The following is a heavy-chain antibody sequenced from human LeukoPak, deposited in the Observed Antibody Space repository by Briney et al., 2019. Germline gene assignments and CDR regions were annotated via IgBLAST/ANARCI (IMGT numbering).Heavy chain of an antibody. J-gene: IGHJ4*02. Sequence: SQTLSLTCAISGDSVSSNSATWNWIRRPPLRGLEWLGRAYYRSNWDNDYAVSVKSRITINPDTSKNQFSLQLKSVTPEDTAVYYCARNYYGSGSYYSHFDYWGQGTLVTVSS. D-gene: IGHD3-10*01. V-gene: IGHV6-1*01. CDR1: GDSVSSNSAT. CDR2: AYYRSNWDN. CDR3: ARNYYGSGSYYSHFDY.